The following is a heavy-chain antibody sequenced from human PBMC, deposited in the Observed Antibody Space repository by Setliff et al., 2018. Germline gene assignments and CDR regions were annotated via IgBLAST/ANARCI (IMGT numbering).Heavy chain of an antibody. D-gene: IGHD3-10*01. CDR2: IHYSGSP. J-gene: IGHJ5*02. CDR1: GGSISSYY. Sequence: SETLSLTCTVSGGSISSYYWNWIRQPPGKGLEWIGYIHYSGSPNYHPSLKSRVSTSVDTSKNQFSLKLSSVTAADTAVYYCARTSGSGSSLLPNFSDPWGQGTLVTVSS. CDR3: ARTSGSGSSLLPNFSDP. V-gene: IGHV4-59*08.